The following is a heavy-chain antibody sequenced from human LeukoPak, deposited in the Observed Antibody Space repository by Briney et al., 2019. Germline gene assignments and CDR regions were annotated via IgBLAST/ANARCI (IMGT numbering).Heavy chain of an antibody. CDR1: GYTFTGYY. CDR2: INPNSGGT. J-gene: IGHJ5*02. D-gene: IGHD3-16*02. CDR3: ATSRTSTYDYVWGSYRSSGINWFDP. V-gene: IGHV1-2*02. Sequence: ASVKVSCKASGYTFTGYYMHWVRQAPGQGLEWMGWINPNSGGTNYAQKFQGRVTMTEDTSTDTAYMELSSLRSEDMAVYYCATSRTSTYDYVWGSYRSSGINWFDPWGQGTLVTVSS.